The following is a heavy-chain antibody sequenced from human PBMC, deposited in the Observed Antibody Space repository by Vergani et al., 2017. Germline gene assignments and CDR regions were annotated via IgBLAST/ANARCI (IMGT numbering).Heavy chain of an antibody. J-gene: IGHJ5*02. V-gene: IGHV4-39*07. CDR1: GGSISSSSYY. CDR3: ACGYDFLIGINWFDP. D-gene: IGHD3-3*01. Sequence: QLQLQESGPGLVKPSETLSLTRTVSGGSISSSSYYWGWIRQPPGKGLEWIGSIYYSGSTYYNPPLKSRVTISVDTSKNQFSLKLSSVTAAHSAVYYCACGYDFLIGINWFDPWSQGTLVTVSA. CDR2: IYYSGST.